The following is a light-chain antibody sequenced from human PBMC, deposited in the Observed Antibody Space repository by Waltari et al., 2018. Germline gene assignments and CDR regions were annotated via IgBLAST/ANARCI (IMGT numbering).Light chain of an antibody. CDR2: DAS. CDR1: QSITNY. V-gene: IGKV3-11*01. Sequence: EIVLPQSPATLSLSPGDRTTLSCRAGQSITNYLAWYQLKPGQAPRLLIYDASNRATGVPARFSGSGSGTDFTLTISNLEPEDSAVYYCQQRSKGPLTFGGGTKVEIK. J-gene: IGKJ4*01. CDR3: QQRSKGPLT.